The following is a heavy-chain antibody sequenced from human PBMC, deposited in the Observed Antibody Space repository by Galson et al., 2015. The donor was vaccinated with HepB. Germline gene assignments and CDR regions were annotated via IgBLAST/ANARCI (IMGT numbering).Heavy chain of an antibody. CDR2: ISDSGDTT. D-gene: IGHD5-18*01. J-gene: IGHJ6*02. CDR3: AKRVVTALYYGLDV. V-gene: IGHV3-23*01. Sequence: SLRLSCAGSGFTFSSYAMNWVHQAPGKGLQWVAQISDSGDTTYNTDSVKGRFTVSRDNSKNTVYLQMNSLRADDTAVYYCAKRVVTALYYGLDVWGQGTTVTVSS. CDR1: GFTFSSYA.